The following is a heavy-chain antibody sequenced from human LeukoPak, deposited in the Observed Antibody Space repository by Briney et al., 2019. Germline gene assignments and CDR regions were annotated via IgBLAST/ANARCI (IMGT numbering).Heavy chain of an antibody. Sequence: PSETLSLTCTVSGGSISSYYWSWIRQPPGKGLEWIGYIYYSGSTNYNPSLKSRVTISVDTSKNQFSLKPSSVTAADTAVYYCARLGSSGYYPLGWGQGTLVTVSS. J-gene: IGHJ4*02. CDR1: GGSISSYY. CDR3: ARLGSSGYYPLG. D-gene: IGHD3-22*01. CDR2: IYYSGST. V-gene: IGHV4-59*08.